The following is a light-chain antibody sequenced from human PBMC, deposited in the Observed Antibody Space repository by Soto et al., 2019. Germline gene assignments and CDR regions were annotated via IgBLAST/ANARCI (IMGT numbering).Light chain of an antibody. V-gene: IGLV1-40*01. CDR2: GNS. J-gene: IGLJ1*01. CDR3: QSYDNSMGVYV. CDR1: SSNIGAHYD. Sequence: QLVLTQPPSVSGAPGQRVTISCTGSSSNIGAHYDVHWYQQLPGTAPKLLIYGNSNRPSGVPDRFSGSKSGTSASLAITGLRAEDEADYYCQSYDNSMGVYVFGTGTKLTVL.